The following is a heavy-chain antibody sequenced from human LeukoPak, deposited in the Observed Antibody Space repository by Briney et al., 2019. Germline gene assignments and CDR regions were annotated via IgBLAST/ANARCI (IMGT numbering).Heavy chain of an antibody. J-gene: IGHJ4*02. CDR3: ARGGYYDSSYPPDY. D-gene: IGHD3-22*01. CDR1: GYSFTTYY. CDR2: INPSVGGT. V-gene: IGHV1-46*01. Sequence: ASVKVPCKASGYSFTTYYIYWMRQAPGQGLEWMGIINPSVGGTSYAQKFQGRLTMTGDTSTRTLHMYLSSLRSEDTAVYYCARGGYYDSSYPPDYWGQGTLVTVSS.